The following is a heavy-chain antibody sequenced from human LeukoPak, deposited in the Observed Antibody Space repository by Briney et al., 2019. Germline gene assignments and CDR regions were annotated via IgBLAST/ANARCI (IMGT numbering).Heavy chain of an antibody. CDR2: IWLDGSDK. J-gene: IGHJ4*02. D-gene: IGHD6-13*01. Sequence: GGSLRLSCAASGFAFSNYGMHWVRQAPGKGLEWVAVIWLDGSDKYYVDSVKGRFTISRDNSKNTLSLQMNSLRAEDTAVYYCARYRAAPNYFDFWGQGTLVTVSS. V-gene: IGHV3-33*01. CDR3: ARYRAAPNYFDF. CDR1: GFAFSNYG.